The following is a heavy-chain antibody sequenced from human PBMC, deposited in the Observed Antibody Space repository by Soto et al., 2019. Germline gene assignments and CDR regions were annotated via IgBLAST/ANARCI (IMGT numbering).Heavy chain of an antibody. D-gene: IGHD5-12*01. CDR1: GFSFDDYA. V-gene: IGHV3-23*01. J-gene: IGHJ4*02. CDR2: ISGSGDNT. CDR3: AKGYYSGYDLAYFDY. Sequence: GGSLRLSCAASGFSFDDYAMTWVSKATGKGLEWVSAISGSGDNTYYADSVKGRFTISRDNSRNTLYLQLNTLRAEDTALYYCAKGYYSGYDLAYFDYWGQGTLVTGSS.